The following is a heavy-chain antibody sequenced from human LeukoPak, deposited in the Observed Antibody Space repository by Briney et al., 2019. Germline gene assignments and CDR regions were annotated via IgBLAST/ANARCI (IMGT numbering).Heavy chain of an antibody. Sequence: GGSLRLSCVASGFTFSDHYMDWVRQAPGKGLEWVSSISSSSSYIYYADSVKGRFTISRDNAKNSLYLQMNSLRVEDTAVYYCARYDFDYWGQGTLVTVSS. J-gene: IGHJ4*02. CDR2: ISSSSSYI. CDR1: GFTFSDHY. V-gene: IGHV3-21*01. CDR3: ARYDFDY.